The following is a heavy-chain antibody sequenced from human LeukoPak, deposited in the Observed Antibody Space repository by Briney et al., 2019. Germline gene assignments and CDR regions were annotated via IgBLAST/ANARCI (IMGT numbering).Heavy chain of an antibody. Sequence: GASVKVSCKTSGYTFTNYGLNWVRQAPGQGLEWMGIINPSGGSTSYAQKFQGRVTMTRDMSMSTVYMELSSLRSEDTAVYYCARTRSTIASSGCDYWGQGTLVTVSS. CDR1: GYTFTNYG. J-gene: IGHJ4*02. D-gene: IGHD6-19*01. CDR3: ARTRSTIASSGCDY. V-gene: IGHV1-46*01. CDR2: INPSGGST.